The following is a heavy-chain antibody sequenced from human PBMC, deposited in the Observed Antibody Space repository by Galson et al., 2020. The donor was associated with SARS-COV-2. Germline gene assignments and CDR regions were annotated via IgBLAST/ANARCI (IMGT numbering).Heavy chain of an antibody. J-gene: IGHJ3*01. CDR2: IWYDGTNK. D-gene: IGHD2-8*01. Sequence: GESLKISCAASGFMFSRHGMHWVRQAPGKGLEWVAVIWYDGTNKEYVDSVKGRFTISRDNSNEMLYLQMNSLRAEDTAVYYCARERQNGGNYHDTFDVWGQGTVVTVSS. CDR1: GFMFSRHG. V-gene: IGHV3-33*08. CDR3: ARERQNGGNYHDTFDV.